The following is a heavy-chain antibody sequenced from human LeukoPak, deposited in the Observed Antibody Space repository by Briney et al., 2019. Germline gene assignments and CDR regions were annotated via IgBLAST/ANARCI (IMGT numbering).Heavy chain of an antibody. J-gene: IGHJ4*02. CDR1: GFTFSKYS. V-gene: IGHV3-21*01. CDR2: ISSSGRHI. Sequence: PGGSLRLSCAASGFTFSKYSLNWVRQAPGKGLEWVSSISSSGRHIYYADSVKGRFTISRDNAKNSLSLAMDRLRGEDTAVYYCATGCYYDASGNYWDRPFEFWGQGTLVTVSS. CDR3: ATGCYYDASGNYWDRPFEF. D-gene: IGHD3-22*01.